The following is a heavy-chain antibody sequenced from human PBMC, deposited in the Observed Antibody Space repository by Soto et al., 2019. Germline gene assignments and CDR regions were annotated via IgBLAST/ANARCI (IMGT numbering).Heavy chain of an antibody. CDR3: ARAKAGDGYNSN. V-gene: IGHV1-69*02. Sequence: QVQLVQSGAEVKKPGSSVKVSCKASGGTFSSYTISWVRQAPGQGLEWMGRIIPILGIANYAQKFQGRVTITADKPTSTAYMELSSLRSEDTAVYYCARAKAGDGYNSNWGQGTLVTVSS. D-gene: IGHD5-12*01. CDR2: IIPILGIA. J-gene: IGHJ4*02. CDR1: GGTFSSYT.